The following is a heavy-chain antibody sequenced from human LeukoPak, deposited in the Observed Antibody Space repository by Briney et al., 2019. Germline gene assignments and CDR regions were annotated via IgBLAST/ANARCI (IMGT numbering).Heavy chain of an antibody. CDR1: GFTFSDYS. D-gene: IGHD2-15*01. J-gene: IGHJ4*02. Sequence: GRSLRLSCAASGFTFSDYSMNWVRQAPGKGLEWVSYIKSSSSTIYYADSVKGRFTISRENGKNSLYLQMNSLRAEDTAVYYCARDRYYCSGGSCYYFDYWGQGTLVTVSS. CDR3: ARDRYYCSGGSCYYFDY. V-gene: IGHV3-48*01. CDR2: IKSSSSTI.